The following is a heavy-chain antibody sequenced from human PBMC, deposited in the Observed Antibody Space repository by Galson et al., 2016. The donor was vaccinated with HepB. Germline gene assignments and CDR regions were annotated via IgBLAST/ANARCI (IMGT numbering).Heavy chain of an antibody. CDR2: IYPADSET. V-gene: IGHV5-51*01. D-gene: IGHD6-13*01. CDR1: GYNFANYW. CDR3: ARSRASSWGAEFFHH. J-gene: IGHJ1*01. Sequence: QSGAEVTKPGESLKISCKGSGYNFANYWIGWVRQMPGKGLEWMGIIYPADSETRYSPSSQGQVTISADKSISTAYLQWSSLKASDTAMYYCARSRASSWGAEFFHHWGQGTLVTVAS.